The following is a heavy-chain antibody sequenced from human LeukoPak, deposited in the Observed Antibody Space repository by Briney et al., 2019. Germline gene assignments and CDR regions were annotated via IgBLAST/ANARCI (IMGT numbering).Heavy chain of an antibody. CDR2: ISSSSSAI. V-gene: IGHV3-48*02. CDR1: GFPFSTYS. CDR3: ARAPYGVDV. Sequence: GGSLRLSCAASGFPFSTYSMNWVRQAPGKGLEWVSYISSSSSAIYYADSVKGRFTISRDNAKNSLYLQMNSLRDEDTAIYYCARAPYGVDVWGQGTTVTVSS. J-gene: IGHJ6*02.